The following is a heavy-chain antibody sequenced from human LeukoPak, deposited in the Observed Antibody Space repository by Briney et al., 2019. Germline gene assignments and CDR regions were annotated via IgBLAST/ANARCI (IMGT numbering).Heavy chain of an antibody. V-gene: IGHV4-30-2*01. J-gene: IGHJ5*02. CDR1: GGSISSGGYS. CDR2: IYHSGST. CDR3: ARAGRPPRWFDP. Sequence: PSETLSLTCAVSGGSISSGGYSWSWIRQPPGKGLEWIGYIYHSGSTYYNPSLKSRVTISVDRSKNQFSLKLSSVTAADTAVYYCARAGRPPRWFDPWGQGTLVTVSS. D-gene: IGHD2-15*01.